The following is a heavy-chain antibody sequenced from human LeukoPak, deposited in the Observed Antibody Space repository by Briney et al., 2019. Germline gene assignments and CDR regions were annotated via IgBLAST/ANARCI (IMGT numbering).Heavy chain of an antibody. D-gene: IGHD4-17*01. CDR2: ISGGGGST. V-gene: IGHV3-43*02. CDR1: GFTFDDYA. CDR3: AKDFAAYGDYCFDY. J-gene: IGHJ4*02. Sequence: GRSLRLSCAASGFTFDDYAMHWVRQAPGKGLEWVSLISGGGGSTYYADSVKGRFTISRDNSKNSLYLQMNSLRTEDTALYYCAKDFAAYGDYCFDYWGQGTLVTVSS.